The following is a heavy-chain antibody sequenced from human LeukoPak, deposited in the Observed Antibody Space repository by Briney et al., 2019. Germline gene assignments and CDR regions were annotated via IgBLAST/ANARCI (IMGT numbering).Heavy chain of an antibody. Sequence: ASVKVSCKASGYTFTGYYMHWVRQAPGQGLEWMGWINPNSGGTNYAQKFRGRVTMTRDTSISTAYMELSRLRSDDTAVYYCARGYFDWLNWFDPWGQGTLVTVSS. CDR2: INPNSGGT. J-gene: IGHJ5*02. V-gene: IGHV1-2*02. D-gene: IGHD3-9*01. CDR1: GYTFTGYY. CDR3: ARGYFDWLNWFDP.